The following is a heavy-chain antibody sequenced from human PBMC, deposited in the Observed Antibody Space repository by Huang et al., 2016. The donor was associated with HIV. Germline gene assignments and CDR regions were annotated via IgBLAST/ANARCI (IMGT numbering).Heavy chain of an antibody. J-gene: IGHJ3*02. D-gene: IGHD2-21*01. V-gene: IGHV1-24*01. Sequence: QVQLVQSGAEVKKPGASVKVSCTVSGYTLTELSIHWVRQAPGKGLEWMGGFAHEHGETNYEQNFQGRVTMTEDTSTDAAYMELNSLRSEDTAVYYCATGFDTYYDIWGQGTMVIASS. CDR3: ATGFDTYYDI. CDR2: FAHEHGET. CDR1: GYTLTELS.